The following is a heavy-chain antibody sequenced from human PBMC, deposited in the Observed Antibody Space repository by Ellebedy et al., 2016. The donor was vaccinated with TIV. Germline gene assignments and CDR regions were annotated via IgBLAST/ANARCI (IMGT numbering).Heavy chain of an antibody. CDR2: ISWNSGSI. V-gene: IGHV3-9*01. Sequence: SLKISCAASGFTFDDYAMHWVRQAPGKGLEWVSGISWNSGSIGYADSVKDRFTISRDNAKNSLYLQMNSLRAEDTALYYCAKAFCSSTSCYPDYWGQGTLVTVSS. D-gene: IGHD2-2*01. CDR3: AKAFCSSTSCYPDY. J-gene: IGHJ4*02. CDR1: GFTFDDYA.